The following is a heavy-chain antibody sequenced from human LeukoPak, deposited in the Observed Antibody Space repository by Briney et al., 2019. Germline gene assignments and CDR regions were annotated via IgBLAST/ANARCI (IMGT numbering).Heavy chain of an antibody. CDR1: GDSISRYY. CDR3: TTSTGEYLEWTLGFDY. V-gene: IGHV4-59*03. D-gene: IGHD3-3*01. J-gene: IGHJ4*02. Sequence: SETLSLTCTVSGDSISRYYWSWIRQSPGKGLEWIGYIFYSGISNYNPSLKSRVTVSVDTSKNQVSLKLRFVTAADTAVYYCTTSTGEYLEWTLGFDYWGQGTLVTVSS. CDR2: IFYSGIS.